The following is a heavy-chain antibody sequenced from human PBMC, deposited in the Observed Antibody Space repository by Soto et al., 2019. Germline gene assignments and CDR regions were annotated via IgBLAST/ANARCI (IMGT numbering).Heavy chain of an antibody. D-gene: IGHD3-3*01. CDR3: ATSYDSGFAP. CDR2: ITPNNGYT. CDR1: GYSFSTYA. Sequence: QLQLMQSGGEAKNPGASVKVSCEASGYSFSTYAISWLRQAPGQGLEWMGLITPNNGYTNDAQKFQGRLILTTDIPSSTAYMELTSLRYDDTARYYCATSYDSGFAPWGQGTLVYVS. J-gene: IGHJ5*02. V-gene: IGHV1-18*01.